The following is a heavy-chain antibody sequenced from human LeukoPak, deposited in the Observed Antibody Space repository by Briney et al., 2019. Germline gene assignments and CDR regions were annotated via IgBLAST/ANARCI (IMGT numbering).Heavy chain of an antibody. J-gene: IGHJ4*02. CDR3: ARRLSSGFIDY. CDR1: RGSISNYY. CDR2: IYTSGST. Sequence: PSETLSLTCTVSRGSISNYYWSWIRQPPGKGLEWIGYIYTSGSTNYNPSLKSRVTISIDTSKSQFSLKLSSVTAADTAVYYCARRLSSGFIDYWGQGTLVTVSS. V-gene: IGHV4-4*09. D-gene: IGHD6-19*01.